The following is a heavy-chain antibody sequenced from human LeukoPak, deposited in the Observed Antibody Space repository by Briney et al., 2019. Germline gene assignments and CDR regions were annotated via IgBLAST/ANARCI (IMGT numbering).Heavy chain of an antibody. Sequence: PSETLSLTCTVSGGSISSYYWSWIRQPAGKGLEWIGRIYTSGSTNYNPSLKTLGTMSVDTSKKQLSLKLSSVTAADTAVYYCARVLQGAAAGIYYFDYWGQGTLVTVSS. J-gene: IGHJ4*02. D-gene: IGHD6-13*01. CDR3: ARVLQGAAAGIYYFDY. V-gene: IGHV4-4*07. CDR1: GGSISSYY. CDR2: IYTSGST.